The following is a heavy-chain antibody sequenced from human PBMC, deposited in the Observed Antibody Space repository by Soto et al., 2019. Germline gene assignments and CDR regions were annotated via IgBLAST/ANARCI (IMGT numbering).Heavy chain of an antibody. J-gene: IGHJ4*02. CDR1: GFTFSNYA. V-gene: IGHV3-23*01. CDR3: ESGYSSGWSGLDY. Sequence: PGGSLRLSCAASGFTFSNYAMSWVRQAPGKGLEWVSAISGGGSTYYADSVKGRFTISRDNSKNTLYLQMNSLRAEDTAVYYCESGYSSGWSGLDYWGQGTLVTVSS. CDR2: ISGGGST. D-gene: IGHD6-19*01.